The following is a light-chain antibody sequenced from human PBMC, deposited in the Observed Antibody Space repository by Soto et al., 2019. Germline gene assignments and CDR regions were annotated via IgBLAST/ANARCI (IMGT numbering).Light chain of an antibody. CDR1: SSDIGGYKY. CDR2: DVT. CDR3: TSYASSSTPVV. J-gene: IGLJ2*01. V-gene: IGLV2-14*03. Sequence: QSALTQPASVYGSPGQSITISCTGTSSDIGGYKYVSWYQHHPGTAPKLMIYDVTNRPSGVSNRFSGSKSGNTASLTISGLQAEDEGDYYCTSYASSSTPVVFGGGTKLTVL.